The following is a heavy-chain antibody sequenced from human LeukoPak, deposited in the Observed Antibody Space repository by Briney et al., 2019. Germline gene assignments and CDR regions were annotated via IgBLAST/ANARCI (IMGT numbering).Heavy chain of an antibody. J-gene: IGHJ4*02. V-gene: IGHV4-59*08. Sequence: PSETLSLTCTVSGGSISSYYWSWIRQPPGKGLEWIGYIYYSGSTNYNPSLKSRVTISVDTSKNQFSLKLSSVTAADTAVYYCARGVQLERLGADYFDYWGQGTLVTVSS. CDR1: GGSISSYY. CDR3: ARGVQLERLGADYFDY. CDR2: IYYSGST. D-gene: IGHD1-1*01.